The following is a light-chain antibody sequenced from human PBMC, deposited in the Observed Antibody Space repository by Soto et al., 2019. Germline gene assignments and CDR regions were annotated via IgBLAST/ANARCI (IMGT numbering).Light chain of an antibody. Sequence: QSVLTQPPSVSGAPGQRVTISCTGSSSNIGAGYDVHWYQQLPGTAPKLLIYGNSNRPSGVPDRFSGSKSGTSASLAITGLQAEDEADYYCQSYDSSLXXVVXXXXTKLXXL. CDR3: QSYDSSLXXVV. V-gene: IGLV1-40*01. CDR1: SSNIGAGYD. J-gene: IGLJ2*01. CDR2: GNS.